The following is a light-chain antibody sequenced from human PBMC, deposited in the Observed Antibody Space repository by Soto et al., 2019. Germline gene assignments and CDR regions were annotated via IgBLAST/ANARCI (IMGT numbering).Light chain of an antibody. CDR3: QQYGSSHWT. CDR2: GAS. CDR1: QSVSSN. J-gene: IGKJ1*01. V-gene: IGKV3-20*01. Sequence: EIVMTQSPATLSVSPGERATLSCRASQSVSSNLVWYQQKPGQAPRLLIYGASSRATGIPDRVSGSGSGTDFTLTISRLEPEDFAVYYCQQYGSSHWTFGQGTKVDIK.